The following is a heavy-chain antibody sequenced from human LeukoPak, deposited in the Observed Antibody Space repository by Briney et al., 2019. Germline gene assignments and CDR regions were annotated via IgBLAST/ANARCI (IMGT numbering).Heavy chain of an antibody. CDR3: AKDAGYYYGSGSYLDV. D-gene: IGHD3-10*01. CDR2: ISGSGGST. Sequence: GGCLRLSCAASGFTFSSYAMSWVRQAPGKGLEWVSAISGSGGSTYYADSVKGRFTISRDNSKNTLYLQMNSLRAEDTAVYYCAKDAGYYYGSGSYLDVWGQGTTVTVSS. J-gene: IGHJ6*02. V-gene: IGHV3-23*01. CDR1: GFTFSSYA.